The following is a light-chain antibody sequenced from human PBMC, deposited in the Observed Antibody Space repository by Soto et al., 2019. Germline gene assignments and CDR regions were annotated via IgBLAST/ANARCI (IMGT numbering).Light chain of an antibody. CDR2: EGN. CDR3: SSSATSSTFVV. CDR1: SSDVGSYNL. Sequence: QSALTQPASVSGSPGQSITISCTGTSSDVGSYNLVSWYQHHPGKAPKLMIFEGNKRPLGVSNPFSGSKSGNTASLTISGLQAEDEADYYCSSSATSSTFVVFGGGTKLTVL. V-gene: IGLV2-23*03. J-gene: IGLJ2*01.